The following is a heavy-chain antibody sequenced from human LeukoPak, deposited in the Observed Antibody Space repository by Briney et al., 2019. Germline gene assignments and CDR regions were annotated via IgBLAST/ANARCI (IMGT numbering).Heavy chain of an antibody. CDR3: GRRGYYDSSGYPLLDY. J-gene: IGHJ4*02. CDR1: GFTFSSYA. Sequence: GGSLRLSCAASGFTFSSYAISWVRQAPGKGLEWVSAISGSGGSTYYADSVKGRFTISRDNSKNTLYLQMNSLRAEDTAVYYCGRRGYYDSSGYPLLDYWGQGTLVTVSS. D-gene: IGHD3-22*01. CDR2: ISGSGGST. V-gene: IGHV3-23*01.